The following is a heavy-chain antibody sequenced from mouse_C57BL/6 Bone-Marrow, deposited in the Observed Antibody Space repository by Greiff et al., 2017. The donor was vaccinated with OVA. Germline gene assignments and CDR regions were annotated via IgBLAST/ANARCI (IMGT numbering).Heavy chain of an antibody. CDR3: ARWGYDAMDY. CDR2: INPSTGGT. CDR1: GYSFTGYY. D-gene: IGHD3-1*01. V-gene: IGHV1-42*01. Sequence: VQLQQSGPELVKPGASVKISCKASGYSFTGYYMNWVKQSPEKSLEWIGEINPSTGGTTYNQKFKAKATLTVYKSSSTAYMQLKSLTSEDSAVYYCARWGYDAMDYWGQGTAVTVSS. J-gene: IGHJ4*01.